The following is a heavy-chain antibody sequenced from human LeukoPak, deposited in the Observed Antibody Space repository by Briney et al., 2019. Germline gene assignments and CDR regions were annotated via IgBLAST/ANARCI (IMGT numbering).Heavy chain of an antibody. V-gene: IGHV4-34*01. J-gene: IGHJ6*02. D-gene: IGHD2-2*01. Sequence: SETLSLTCAVYGGSFSGYYWSWIRQPPGKGLEWIGEINHSGSTNYNPSLKSRVTISVDTSKNQFSLKLSSVTAADTAVYYCARGRLCSSTSCYSGYYYYYYGMDVWGQGTTVTVSS. CDR2: INHSGST. CDR1: GGSFSGYY. CDR3: ARGRLCSSTSCYSGYYYYYYGMDV.